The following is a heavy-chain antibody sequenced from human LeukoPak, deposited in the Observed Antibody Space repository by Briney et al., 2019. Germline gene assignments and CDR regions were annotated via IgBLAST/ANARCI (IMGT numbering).Heavy chain of an antibody. D-gene: IGHD4-11*01. CDR2: ITSGGTR. J-gene: IGHJ3*01. CDR1: GLTFSNVL. V-gene: IGHV3-15*01. CDR3: TSDHYN. Sequence: GGSLRLSCAASGLTFSNVLMSWFRQAPGKGLEWIARITSGGTREYAASVEGRFTISRDDSKNTLSLQMNSLKTEDTAVYYCTSDHYNWGQGTVVTVSS.